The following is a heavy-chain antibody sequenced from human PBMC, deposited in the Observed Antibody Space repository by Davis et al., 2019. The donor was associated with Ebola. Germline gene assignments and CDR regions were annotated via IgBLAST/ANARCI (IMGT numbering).Heavy chain of an antibody. J-gene: IGHJ4*02. CDR1: GFTVSSNY. CDR3: AKGGTVAGLNYFDY. V-gene: IGHV3-53*01. CDR2: IYSGGST. D-gene: IGHD6-19*01. Sequence: GESLKISCAASGFTVSSNYMSWVRQAPGKGLEWVSVIYSGGSTYYADSVKGRFTISRDNSKNTLYLQMNSLRAEDTAVYYCAKGGTVAGLNYFDYWGQGTLVTVSS.